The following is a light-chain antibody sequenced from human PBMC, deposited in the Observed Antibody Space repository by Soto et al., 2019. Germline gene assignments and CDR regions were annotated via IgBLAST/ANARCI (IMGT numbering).Light chain of an antibody. J-gene: IGLJ2*01. CDR2: DVN. CDR3: SSYTTSTTRV. CDR1: SSDVGVYDF. V-gene: IGLV2-14*03. Sequence: QSALTQPASVSGSPGQSITISCAGTSSDVGVYDFVSWYQQHPGKAPKLLIYDVNNRPAGISNRFSGSKSGNTASLTISGLQAEDEDDYYCSSYTTSTTRVFGGGTKVTVL.